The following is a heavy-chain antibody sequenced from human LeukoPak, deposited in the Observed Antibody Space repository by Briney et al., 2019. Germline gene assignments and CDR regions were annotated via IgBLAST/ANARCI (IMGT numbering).Heavy chain of an antibody. D-gene: IGHD3-10*02. J-gene: IGHJ6*04. CDR2: ISSSGSTV. V-gene: IGHV3-48*03. CDR3: AELGITMIGGV. CDR1: GFTFSSYE. Sequence: GGSLRLSCAASGFTFSSYEMNWVRQAPGKGLERVSYISSSGSTVYYADSVKGRFTISRDNAKNSLYLQMNSLRAEDTAVYYCAELGITMIGGVWGKGTTVTISS.